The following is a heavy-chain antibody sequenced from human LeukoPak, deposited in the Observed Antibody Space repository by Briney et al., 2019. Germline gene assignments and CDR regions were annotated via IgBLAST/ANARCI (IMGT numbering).Heavy chain of an antibody. CDR1: GFTFSSYA. J-gene: IGHJ4*02. Sequence: GGSLRLSCAASGFTFSSYAMSWVRQAPGKGLEWVAGIGSGGSTYYAGSVKGRFTISRDNSKNTLYLQMNSPRAEDTAVYYCARSRGSSGRYYFDYWGQGTLVTVSS. V-gene: IGHV3-23*01. CDR3: ARSRGSSGRYYFDY. CDR2: IGSGGST. D-gene: IGHD6-19*01.